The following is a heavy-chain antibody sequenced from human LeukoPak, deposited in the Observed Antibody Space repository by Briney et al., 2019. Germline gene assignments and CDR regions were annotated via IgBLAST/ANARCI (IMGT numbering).Heavy chain of an antibody. CDR1: GFTFSTYA. Sequence: PGGSLRLSCAASGFTFSTYAMNWVRQAPGKGLEWVSLISDSGANKHYAASVKGRFTISRDNSKNTLSLQMNSLRPEDTAVYYCAKRAPYYFDYWGQGTLVTVSS. V-gene: IGHV3-23*01. CDR2: ISDSGANK. J-gene: IGHJ4*02. CDR3: AKRAPYYFDY.